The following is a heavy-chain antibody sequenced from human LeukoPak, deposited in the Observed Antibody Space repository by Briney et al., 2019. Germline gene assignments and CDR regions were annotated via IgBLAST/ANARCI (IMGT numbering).Heavy chain of an antibody. V-gene: IGHV4-39*01. CDR1: GDSFSGGSYY. CDR2: INYGGST. Sequence: SETLSLTCTVSGDSFSGGSYYWGWLRQPPGRSLEWIASINYGGSTYYNPSLRSRVTISVDTSKTQFSMSLRSVTAADTAVYYCARQDDNDHGAPNWFDPWGQGTLVTVSS. CDR3: ARQDDNDHGAPNWFDP. J-gene: IGHJ5*02. D-gene: IGHD4-17*01.